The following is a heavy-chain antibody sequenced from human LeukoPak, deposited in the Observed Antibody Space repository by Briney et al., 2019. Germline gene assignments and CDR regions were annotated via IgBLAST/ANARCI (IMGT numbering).Heavy chain of an antibody. CDR2: IIPIFGTA. Sequence: ASVKVSCKASGGTFSSYAISWVRQAPGQGLEWMGGIIPIFGTANYAQKFQGRVTITADESTSTAYMELSSLRSEDTAVYYCARDRKVRGVIITLDAFDIWGQGTMVTVSS. D-gene: IGHD3-10*01. V-gene: IGHV1-69*13. CDR1: GGTFSSYA. J-gene: IGHJ3*02. CDR3: ARDRKVRGVIITLDAFDI.